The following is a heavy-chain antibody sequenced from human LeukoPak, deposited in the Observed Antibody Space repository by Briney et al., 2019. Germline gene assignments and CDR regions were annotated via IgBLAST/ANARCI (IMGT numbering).Heavy chain of an antibody. V-gene: IGHV4-59*01. CDR2: IYYSGST. CDR1: GGSISSYY. D-gene: IGHD3-22*01. Sequence: TPSETLSLTCTVSGGSISSYYWSWIRQPPGEGLEWIGYIYYSGSTNYNPSLKSRVTISVDTSKNQFSLKLSSVTAADTAVYYCARESMIVVWDIWGQGTMVTVSS. CDR3: ARESMIVVWDI. J-gene: IGHJ3*02.